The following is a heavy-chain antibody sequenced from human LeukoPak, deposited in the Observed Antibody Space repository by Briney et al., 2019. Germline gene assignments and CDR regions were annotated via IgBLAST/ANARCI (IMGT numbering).Heavy chain of an antibody. CDR1: GFTFTSSA. Sequence: SVKVSCKASGFTFTSSAMQWVRQARGQRLEWIGWIVDGSGNTNYAQKFQERVTITRDMSTSTAYMELSSLRSEDTAVYYCAADLNGVDTAMVHYYYYGMDVWGQGTTVTVSS. CDR2: IVDGSGNT. V-gene: IGHV1-58*02. CDR3: AADLNGVDTAMVHYYYYGMDV. J-gene: IGHJ6*02. D-gene: IGHD5-18*01.